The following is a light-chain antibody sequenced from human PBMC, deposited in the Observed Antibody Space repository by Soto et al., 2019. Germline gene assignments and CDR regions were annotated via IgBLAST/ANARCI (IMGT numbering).Light chain of an antibody. V-gene: IGKV3-15*01. CDR3: QQYYHWRT. J-gene: IGKJ1*01. Sequence: EILMTPSPAILSVSPGETGTLSCRASQDIGTKLAWYQQKPGQAPRLLMYDVSTRASAAPARFSGSGSGSEFTLTISSLQSEDFAIYFCQQYYHWRTFGQGTKVDIK. CDR1: QDIGTK. CDR2: DVS.